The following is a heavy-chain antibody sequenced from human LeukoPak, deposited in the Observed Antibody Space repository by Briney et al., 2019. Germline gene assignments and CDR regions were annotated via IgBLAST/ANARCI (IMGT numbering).Heavy chain of an antibody. CDR1: GFTFSSYV. CDR3: AKDRTRRPTDY. Sequence: GGSLRLSCAASGFTFSSYVMHWVRQAPGKGLEWVAIISYDGSNEYYADSVKGRFTISRDNSKNTLYLQMNSLRAEDTAVYYCAKDRTRRPTDYWGQGTLVTVSS. J-gene: IGHJ4*02. V-gene: IGHV3-30*04. CDR2: ISYDGSNE.